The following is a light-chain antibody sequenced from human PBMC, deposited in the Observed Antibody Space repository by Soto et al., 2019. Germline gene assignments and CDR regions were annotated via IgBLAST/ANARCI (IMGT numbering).Light chain of an antibody. V-gene: IGKV3-20*01. Sequence: TELTLAEGTGCWFLLQRASLSRSSSQSVTSSYLAWYQQKPGQAPRLVIYGVSSRATGIPDRFSGSGSGTDFTLTISSLEPEDFAMYYCQQYGSSPGTFGQGTKVDIK. CDR3: QQYGSSPGT. CDR1: QSVTSSY. CDR2: GVS. J-gene: IGKJ1*01.